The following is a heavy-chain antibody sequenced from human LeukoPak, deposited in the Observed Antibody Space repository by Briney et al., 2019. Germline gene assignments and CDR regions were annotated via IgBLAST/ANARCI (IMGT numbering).Heavy chain of an antibody. CDR3: ARISWGGTAFDI. CDR1: GFTFSSYA. J-gene: IGHJ3*02. Sequence: PGGSLRLSCAASGFTFSSYAMHWVRQAPGKGLEYVSAISSNGGSTYYANSVKGRFTISRDNSKNTLYLQMNSLRAEDAAVYYCARISWGGTAFDIWGQGTMVTVSS. CDR2: ISSNGGST. V-gene: IGHV3-64*01. D-gene: IGHD3-16*01.